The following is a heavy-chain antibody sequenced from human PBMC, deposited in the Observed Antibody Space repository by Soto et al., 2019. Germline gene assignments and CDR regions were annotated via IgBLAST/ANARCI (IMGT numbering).Heavy chain of an antibody. CDR1: GFTFRSYG. J-gene: IGHJ4*02. CDR3: ARDRSSSSEGGFDY. V-gene: IGHV3-30*03. CDR2: ISYDGSNK. Sequence: QVQLVESGGGVVQPGGSLRLSCTAPGFTFRSYGMHWVRQALGKGLEWVAVISYDGSNKYEADSVKGRFTISRDNSKNTLYLQMDNLRADDTAIYYCARDRSSSSEGGFDYWGQGTLGTVSS. D-gene: IGHD6-6*01.